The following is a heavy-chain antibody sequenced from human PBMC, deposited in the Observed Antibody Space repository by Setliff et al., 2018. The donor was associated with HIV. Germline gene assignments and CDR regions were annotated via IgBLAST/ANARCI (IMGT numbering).Heavy chain of an antibody. CDR1: GSGYSTFD. CDR2: VSPDGYEK. D-gene: IGHD1-26*01. CDR3: AKPTSGMYPRAFDL. Sequence: GGSLRLSCAAFGSGYSTFDMDWVRQTPGKGLEWVADVSPDGYEKRYADFVKGHFTVSRDNSKNILFLQMDSLGVEDTGIYYCAKPTSGMYPRAFDLWGRGTVVTVSS. V-gene: IGHV3-23*01. J-gene: IGHJ3*01.